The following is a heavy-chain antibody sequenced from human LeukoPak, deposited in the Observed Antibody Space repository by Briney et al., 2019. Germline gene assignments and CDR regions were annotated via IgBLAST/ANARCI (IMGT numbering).Heavy chain of an antibody. D-gene: IGHD2-15*01. V-gene: IGHV1-69*04. CDR1: GGTFSSYA. CDR2: IIPILGIA. Sequence: SVKVSCKASGGTFSSYAISWVRQAPGQGLEWMGRIIPILGIANYAQKFQGRVTITADKSTSTAYMELSRLRSDDTAVYYCARGAQVVVVAATSYYYGMDVWGQGTTVTVSS. J-gene: IGHJ6*02. CDR3: ARGAQVVVVAATSYYYGMDV.